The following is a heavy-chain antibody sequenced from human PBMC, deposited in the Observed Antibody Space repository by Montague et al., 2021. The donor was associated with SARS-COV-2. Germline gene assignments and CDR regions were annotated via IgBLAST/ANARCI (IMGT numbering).Heavy chain of an antibody. CDR3: AKQSEEGGNCDY. Sequence: SLRLSCAASGFSISSYCMSWVRQAPGKGLEWVSAINISGASTFYSDSVKGRFTISRDRDNNTNTMYMQMDSLRAKDTDIYYCAKQSEEGGNCDYWGQGTLVTVSS. CDR1: GFSISSYC. J-gene: IGHJ4*02. D-gene: IGHD2-15*01. V-gene: IGHV3-23*01. CDR2: INISGAST.